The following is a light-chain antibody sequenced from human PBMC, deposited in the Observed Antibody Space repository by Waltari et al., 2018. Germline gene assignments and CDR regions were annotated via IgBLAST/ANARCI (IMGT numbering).Light chain of an antibody. CDR2: AVS. Sequence: QSARTKPASVSGSPGQSITISCTGHSSDVGHYKSISWYQQHPGKAPKHMIYAVSKRPSGVSDRFSGSKSGDMASLTISGLQPEDEAEYFCSSYAGSSKGVFGGGTKVTVL. V-gene: IGLV2-23*02. J-gene: IGLJ2*01. CDR3: SSYAGSSKGV. CDR1: SSDVGHYKS.